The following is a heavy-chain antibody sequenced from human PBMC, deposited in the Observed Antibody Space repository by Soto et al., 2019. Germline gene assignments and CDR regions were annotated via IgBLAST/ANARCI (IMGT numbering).Heavy chain of an antibody. CDR2: ISAYNGNT. Sequence: ASVKVSCKASGYTFTSYGISWVRQAPGQGLEWMGWISAYNGNTNYAQKLQGRVTMTTDTSTSTAYMELRSLRSDDTAVYYCARVAPRVQWLFQPTEFDYWGQGTLVTVSS. J-gene: IGHJ4*02. D-gene: IGHD6-19*01. V-gene: IGHV1-18*01. CDR3: ARVAPRVQWLFQPTEFDY. CDR1: GYTFTSYG.